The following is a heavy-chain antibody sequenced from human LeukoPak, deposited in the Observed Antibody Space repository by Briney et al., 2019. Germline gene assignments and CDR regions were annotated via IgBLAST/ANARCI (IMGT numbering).Heavy chain of an antibody. CDR3: AKDSRAYCTSTSCFDFDF. D-gene: IGHD2-2*01. Sequence: PGGSLRLSCAASGFTFNSYAMSWVRQSPGKGLEGVSGISVTGSKRHYADSVKGRFTISRDNSKNTLYLQMNSLRAEDTALYYCAKDSRAYCTSTSCFDFDFWGQGILVTVSS. CDR1: GFTFNSYA. J-gene: IGHJ4*02. V-gene: IGHV3-23*01. CDR2: ISVTGSKR.